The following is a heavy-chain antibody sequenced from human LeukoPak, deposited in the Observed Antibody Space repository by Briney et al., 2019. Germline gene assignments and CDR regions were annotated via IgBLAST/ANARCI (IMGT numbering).Heavy chain of an antibody. Sequence: ASVTVSFTSSGYTFTIYGFSWVRQAPGQGLEWMGWINAYNSNTNYAQKLQGRVTMTTDTSTSTAYMELRSLRFDDTAVYYCARRQGTTLSFDYWGQGTLVTVSS. V-gene: IGHV1-18*01. J-gene: IGHJ4*02. CDR3: ARRQGTTLSFDY. CDR2: INAYNSNT. D-gene: IGHD1-1*01. CDR1: GYTFTIYG.